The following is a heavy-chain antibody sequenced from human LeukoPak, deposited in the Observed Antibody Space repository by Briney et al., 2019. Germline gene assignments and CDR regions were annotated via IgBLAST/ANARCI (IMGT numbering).Heavy chain of an antibody. CDR3: ARDGDRDGYNYGRPALDY. V-gene: IGHV3-21*01. CDR2: ISSSSSYI. Sequence: GGSLRLSCAASGFTFSSYSMNWVRQAPGKGLEWVSSISSSSSYIYYADSVKGRFTISRDNAKNSLYLQMNSLRAEDTAVYYCARDGDRDGYNYGRPALDYWGQGTLVTVSS. CDR1: GFTFSSYS. J-gene: IGHJ4*02. D-gene: IGHD5-24*01.